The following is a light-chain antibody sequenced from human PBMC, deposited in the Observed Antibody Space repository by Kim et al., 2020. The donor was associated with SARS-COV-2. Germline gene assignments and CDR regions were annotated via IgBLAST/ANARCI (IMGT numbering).Light chain of an antibody. CDR3: NSRDSSGNHVV. J-gene: IGLJ2*01. CDR2: GKN. Sequence: ALGQTVRITCQGDSHRSYYASWYQQKPGQDPVLVIYGKNNRPSGIPDRFSGSSSGNTASLTITGAQAEDEADYYCNSRDSSGNHVVFGGGTQLTVL. V-gene: IGLV3-19*01. CDR1: SHRSYY.